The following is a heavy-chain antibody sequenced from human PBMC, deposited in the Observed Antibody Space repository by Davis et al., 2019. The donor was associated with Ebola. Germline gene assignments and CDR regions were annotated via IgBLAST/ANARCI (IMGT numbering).Heavy chain of an antibody. V-gene: IGHV1-69*13. D-gene: IGHD6-25*01. Sequence: SVKVSCKASGGTFSTYAINWVRQAPGQGLEWMGGIIPIFATASSEQKFQGRLTITADESTTTAYMDLSSLSSEDTATYYCVRDLRVYQRRGVFDIWCQGTMVTVSS. J-gene: IGHJ3*02. CDR1: GGTFSTYA. CDR2: IIPIFATA. CDR3: VRDLRVYQRRGVFDI.